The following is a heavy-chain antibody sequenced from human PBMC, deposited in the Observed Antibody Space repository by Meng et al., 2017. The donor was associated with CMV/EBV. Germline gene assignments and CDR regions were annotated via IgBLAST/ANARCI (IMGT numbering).Heavy chain of an antibody. CDR1: GGTFSSYA. Sequence: SVKVSCKASGGTFSSYAISWVRQAPGQGLEWMGGIIPILGIANDAQKFQGRVTITADKSTSTAYMELSSLRSEDTAVYYCARAWTTVVTPPDYWGQGTLVTVSS. D-gene: IGHD4-23*01. J-gene: IGHJ4*02. CDR2: IIPILGIA. V-gene: IGHV1-69*10. CDR3: ARAWTTVVTPPDY.